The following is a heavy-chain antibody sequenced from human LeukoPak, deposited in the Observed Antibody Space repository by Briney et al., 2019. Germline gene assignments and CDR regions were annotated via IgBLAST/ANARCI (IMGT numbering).Heavy chain of an antibody. CDR2: ISSSSSTI. CDR3: AKDRYYDSSGYYPYYFDY. D-gene: IGHD3-22*01. V-gene: IGHV3-48*04. J-gene: IGHJ4*02. Sequence: PGGSLRLSCAASGFTFSSYSMNWVRQAPGKGLEWVSYISSSSSTIYYADSVKGRFTISRDNAKNSLYLQMNSLRAEDTAVYYCAKDRYYDSSGYYPYYFDYWGQGTLVTVSS. CDR1: GFTFSSYS.